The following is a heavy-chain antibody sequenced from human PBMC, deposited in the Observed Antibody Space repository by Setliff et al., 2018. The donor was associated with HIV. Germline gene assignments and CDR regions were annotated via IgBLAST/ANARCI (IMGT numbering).Heavy chain of an antibody. CDR2: IGWNSGSI. CDR3: TKDSGDGYNYVAYYFDY. V-gene: IGHV3-9*01. Sequence: TGGSLRLSCAASGFTFDDYAMHWVRQAPGKGLEWVSGIGWNSGSIGYADSVKGRFTISRDNAKNSLYLQMNSLRAEDTALYYCTKDSGDGYNYVAYYFDYWGQGTLVTVSS. CDR1: GFTFDDYA. J-gene: IGHJ4*02. D-gene: IGHD5-12*01.